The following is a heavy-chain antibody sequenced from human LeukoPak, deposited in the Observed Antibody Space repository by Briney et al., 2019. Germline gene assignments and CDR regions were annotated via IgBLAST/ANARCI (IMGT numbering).Heavy chain of an antibody. CDR3: AVIVVVPAAIWFDY. V-gene: IGHV3-30-3*01. D-gene: IGHD2-2*02. Sequence: VFSYDGSNNSSAYSVKGRFTIYRENSKNTLYMQMNRLRDEDTAVYYSAVIVVVPAAIWFDYWGQGTLVTVPS. CDR2: FSYDGSNN. J-gene: IGHJ4*02.